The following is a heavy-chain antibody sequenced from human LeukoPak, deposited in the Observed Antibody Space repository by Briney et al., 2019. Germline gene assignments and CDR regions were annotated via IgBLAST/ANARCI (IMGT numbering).Heavy chain of an antibody. D-gene: IGHD3-3*01. J-gene: IGHJ4*02. CDR3: ARGPWSGYFYYFDY. Sequence: SETLSLTCSVYGGSFSGYYWSWIRQPPGKGLEWIGEINHSGSTNYNPSLKSRVTISVDTSKNQFSLKLSSVTAPDTAVYYCARGPWSGYFYYFDYWGQGTLVTVSS. V-gene: IGHV4-34*01. CDR2: INHSGST. CDR1: GGSFSGYY.